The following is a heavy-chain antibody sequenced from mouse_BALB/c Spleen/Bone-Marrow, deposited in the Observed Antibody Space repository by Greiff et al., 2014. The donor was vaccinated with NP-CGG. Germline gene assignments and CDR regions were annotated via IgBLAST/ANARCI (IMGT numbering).Heavy chain of an antibody. V-gene: IGHV1-66*01. J-gene: IGHJ4*01. CDR2: IFPGSGNI. CDR3: ARRGNWGYAMDY. D-gene: IGHD2-1*01. Sequence: QVQLKHSGPELVKPGASVKISCEASGYSFTSYYIHWVKHRPGQGLEWIGWIFPGSGNIKYNEKFKGEATLTADTSSSTAYMRLSSLTSEDSAVYFCARRGNWGYAMDYWGQGTSVTVSS. CDR1: GYSFTSYY.